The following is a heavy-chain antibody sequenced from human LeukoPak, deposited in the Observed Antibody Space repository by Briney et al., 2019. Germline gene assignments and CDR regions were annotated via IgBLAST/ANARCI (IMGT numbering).Heavy chain of an antibody. D-gene: IGHD6-19*01. CDR2: IYSGGST. V-gene: IGHV3-53*01. CDR1: GFTVSSNY. Sequence: GGSLRLSCAASGFTVSSNYMSWVRQAPGKGLEWVSVIYSGGSTYYADSVKGRFTISRDNSKNTLYLQMNSLRAEDTAAYYCARSYSSGWYDFDYWGQGTLVTVSS. CDR3: ARSYSSGWYDFDY. J-gene: IGHJ4*02.